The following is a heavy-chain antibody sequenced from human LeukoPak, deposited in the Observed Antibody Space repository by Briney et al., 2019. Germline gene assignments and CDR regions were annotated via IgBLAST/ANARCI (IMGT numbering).Heavy chain of an antibody. D-gene: IGHD3-22*01. J-gene: IGHJ4*02. CDR2: INHSGST. CDR3: ARRNIKYSSGYYYGY. V-gene: IGHV4-34*01. Sequence: PSETLSLTCAVYGGSFSGYYWSWIRQPPGKGLERIGEINHSGSTNYNPSLKSRVTISVDTSKNQFSLKLSSVTAADTAVYYCARRNIKYSSGYYYGYWGQGTLVTVSS. CDR1: GGSFSGYY.